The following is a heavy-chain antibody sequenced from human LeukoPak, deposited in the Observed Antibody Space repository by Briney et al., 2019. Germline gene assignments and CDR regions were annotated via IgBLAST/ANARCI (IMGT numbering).Heavy chain of an antibody. V-gene: IGHV3-23*01. CDR3: AKDSQSHAWSQFDY. Sequence: GGSLRLSCAASGFTFSRYAMSWVRQAPEKGLEWVSSISDTGGSTYYADSVKGRFTISRDNSKNTLYLQMNSLRAEDTAVCYCAKDSQSHAWSQFDYWGQGALVTVSS. CDR1: GFTFSRYA. D-gene: IGHD2-15*01. CDR2: ISDTGGST. J-gene: IGHJ4*02.